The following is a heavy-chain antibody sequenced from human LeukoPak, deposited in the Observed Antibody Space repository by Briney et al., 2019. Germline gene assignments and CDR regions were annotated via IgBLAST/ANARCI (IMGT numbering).Heavy chain of an antibody. CDR2: ISGSGDNT. CDR1: GCTFSSYA. J-gene: IGHJ5*02. V-gene: IGHV3-23*01. D-gene: IGHD4-11*01. CDR3: AKHYSRKFDP. Sequence: GGSLRLSCAASGCTFSSYAMNWVRQAPGKGLEWVSGISGSGDNTYYADSVKGRFTISRDNSKNTLYLQVNSLRAEDTAVYYCAKHYSRKFDPWGQGTLATVSS.